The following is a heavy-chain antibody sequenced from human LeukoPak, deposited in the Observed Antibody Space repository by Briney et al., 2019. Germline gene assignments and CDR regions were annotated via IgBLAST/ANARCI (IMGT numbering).Heavy chain of an antibody. CDR1: GYSISSGYY. CDR2: IYHSGST. V-gene: IGHV4-38-2*02. J-gene: IGHJ4*02. CDR3: ARAGYSSSWCDY. Sequence: SETLSLTCTVSGYSISSGYYWGWIRQPPGKGLEWIGSIYHSGSTYYNPSLKSRVTISVDTSKNQFSLKLSSVTAADTAVYYCARAGYSSSWCDYWGQGTLVTVSS. D-gene: IGHD6-13*01.